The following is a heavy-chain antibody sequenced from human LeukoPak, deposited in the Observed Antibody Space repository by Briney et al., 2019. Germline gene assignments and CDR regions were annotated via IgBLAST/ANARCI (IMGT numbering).Heavy chain of an antibody. CDR3: ARRGGSYLVGSVVDWFDP. D-gene: IGHD1-26*01. J-gene: IGHJ5*02. V-gene: IGHV4-39*01. Sequence: SETLSLTCTVSGGSLSSSSYYWGWIRQPPGKGLEWIGGIYYSGSTYYNPSLKSRVTISVDTSKNQFSLKLSSVTAADTAMYYCARRGGSYLVGSVVDWFDPWGQGTLVTVSS. CDR2: IYYSGST. CDR1: GGSLSSSSYY.